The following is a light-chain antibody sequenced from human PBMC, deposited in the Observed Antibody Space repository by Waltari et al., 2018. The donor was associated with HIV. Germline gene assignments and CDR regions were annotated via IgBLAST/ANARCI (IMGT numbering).Light chain of an antibody. V-gene: IGKV3-20*01. CDR3: QQYSSSPRT. CDR1: HSISSNY. Sequence: EIVLSQSPGTLSLSPGETATLSCRASHSISSNYLAWYQHKPGHAPRLLIYGVSSRASGIPDRFSGSGSGTDFTLTISRLEPEDFALYYCQQYSSSPRTFGQGTKVEIK. J-gene: IGKJ1*01. CDR2: GVS.